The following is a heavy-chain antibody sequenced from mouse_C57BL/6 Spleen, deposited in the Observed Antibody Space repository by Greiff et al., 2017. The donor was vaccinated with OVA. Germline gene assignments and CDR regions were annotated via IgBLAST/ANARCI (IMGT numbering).Heavy chain of an antibody. CDR1: GYTFTSYW. Sequence: QVQLQQPGAELVRPGTSVKLSCKASGYTFTSYWMHWVKQRPGQGLEWIGVIAPSDSYTNSNQKFKGKATLTVDTSSSTAYMQLSSLTSEDSAGYDCARGNTLDDWGKGTTRTVAS. V-gene: IGHV1-59*01. CDR3: ARGNTLDD. D-gene: IGHD5-2*01. J-gene: IGHJ2*01. CDR2: IAPSDSYT.